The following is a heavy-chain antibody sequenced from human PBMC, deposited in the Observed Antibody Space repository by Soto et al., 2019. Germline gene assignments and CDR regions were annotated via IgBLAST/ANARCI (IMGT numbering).Heavy chain of an antibody. J-gene: IGHJ3*02. CDR2: IKSKTDGGTT. Sequence: GSLRLSCAASGFTFSNAWIILVRHSPVKGLEWVGRIKSKTDGGTTDYAAPVKGRFTISRDDSKNTLYLQMNSLKTEDTAVYYCTKMLIEYYYDSSGYYSIEAFDIWGQGTMVTVSS. V-gene: IGHV3-15*01. CDR1: GFTFSNAW. CDR3: TKMLIEYYYDSSGYYSIEAFDI. D-gene: IGHD3-22*01.